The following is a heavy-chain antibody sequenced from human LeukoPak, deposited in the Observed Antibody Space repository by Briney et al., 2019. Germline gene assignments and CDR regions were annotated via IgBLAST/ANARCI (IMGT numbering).Heavy chain of an antibody. D-gene: IGHD6-13*01. CDR2: INPNSGGT. CDR3: ARASAAGHYYYYYMDV. V-gene: IGHV1-2*02. J-gene: IGHJ6*03. CDR1: GYTFTGYY. Sequence: ASVKVSCKASGYTFTGYYMHWVRQAPGQGLEWMGWINPNSGGTNYAQKFQGRVTMTRDTSISTAYMELSRLRSDDTAVYYCARASAAGHYYYYYMDVWGKGTTVTISS.